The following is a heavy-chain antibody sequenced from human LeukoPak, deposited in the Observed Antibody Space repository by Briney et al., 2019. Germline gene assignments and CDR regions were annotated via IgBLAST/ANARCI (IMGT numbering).Heavy chain of an antibody. J-gene: IGHJ6*02. CDR2: INPSGAGT. D-gene: IGHD3-10*01. V-gene: IGHV1-46*01. CDR3: ARAGNFGFLNGPKYGMDV. CDR1: GYTFTTYY. Sequence: ASVKVSCKASGYTFTTYYMHWVRQAPGQGFEWMGIINPSGAGTTYAQKFQGRVTMTRDTSTSTVYMELSSLRSEDTAVYYCARAGNFGFLNGPKYGMDVWGQGTTVTVSS.